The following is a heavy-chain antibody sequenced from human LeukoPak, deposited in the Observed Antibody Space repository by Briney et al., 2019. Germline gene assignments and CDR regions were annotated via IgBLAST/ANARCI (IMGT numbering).Heavy chain of an antibody. CDR1: GFTFSSYS. D-gene: IGHD4-17*01. CDR2: ISSSSSYI. CDR3: ARDLRIYGDYAGLYGMDV. J-gene: IGHJ6*02. V-gene: IGHV3-21*01. Sequence: GGSRRLSCAASGFTFSSYSMNWVRQAPGKGLEWVSSISSSSSYIYYADSVKGRFTISRDNAKNSLYLQMNSLRAEDTAVYYCARDLRIYGDYAGLYGMDVWGQGTTVTVSS.